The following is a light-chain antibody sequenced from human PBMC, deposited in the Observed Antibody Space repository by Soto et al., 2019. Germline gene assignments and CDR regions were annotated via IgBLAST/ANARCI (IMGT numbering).Light chain of an antibody. Sequence: EIVMTQSPATLSVSPGERATLSCSASQIVSSNLAWDQQKPGQAPRLLIYAASTRATGIPARFSGSGSGTEFTLNLSSLQSEDFAVYYCQQYNNWPRTFGQGTKVEIK. V-gene: IGKV3-15*01. CDR1: QIVSSN. CDR3: QQYNNWPRT. CDR2: AAS. J-gene: IGKJ1*01.